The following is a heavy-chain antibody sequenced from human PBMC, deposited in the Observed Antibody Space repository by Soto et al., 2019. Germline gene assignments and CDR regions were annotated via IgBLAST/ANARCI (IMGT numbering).Heavy chain of an antibody. Sequence: GSLRLSCAASGFTFSSYGMHWVRQAPGKGLEWVAVIWYDGSNKYYADSVKGRFTISRDNSKNTLYLQMNSLRAEDTAVYYCPRDRSGSYPNPLFHHWGQGTLVTVSS. CDR2: IWYDGSNK. V-gene: IGHV3-33*01. J-gene: IGHJ1*01. D-gene: IGHD1-26*01. CDR1: GFTFSSYG. CDR3: PRDRSGSYPNPLFHH.